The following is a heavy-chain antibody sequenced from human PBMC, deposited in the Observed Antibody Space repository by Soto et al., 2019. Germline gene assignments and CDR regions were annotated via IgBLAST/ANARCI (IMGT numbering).Heavy chain of an antibody. CDR2: ISGGGSTT. V-gene: IGHV3-11*01. J-gene: IGHJ4*02. CDR1: GFTFSDYY. Sequence: QVHLEESGGGLVKPGGSLRLSCTASGFTFSDYYMSWIRQAPGEGLEFLAYISGGGSTTYYTASVKGRFALSRDNARTSLYLQINRLRVEDSDVYYCARSSLTYFEFWGQGTLVTVSS. CDR3: ARSSLTYFEF.